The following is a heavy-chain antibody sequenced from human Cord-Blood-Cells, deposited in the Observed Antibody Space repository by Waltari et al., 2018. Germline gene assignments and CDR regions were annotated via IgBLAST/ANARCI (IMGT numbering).Heavy chain of an antibody. CDR2: INHSGSN. CDR3: ARDRTGRQLLWFGESPYYFDY. CDR1: GGSFSGYY. D-gene: IGHD3-10*01. V-gene: IGHV4-34*01. Sequence: QVQLQQWGAGLLKPSETLSLTCAAYGGSFSGYYWSWIRQPPGKGLGWIGEINHSGSNHYNPSLKSRVTISVDTSKNQFSLKLSSVTAADTAVYYCARDRTGRQLLWFGESPYYFDYWGQGTLVTVSS. J-gene: IGHJ4*02.